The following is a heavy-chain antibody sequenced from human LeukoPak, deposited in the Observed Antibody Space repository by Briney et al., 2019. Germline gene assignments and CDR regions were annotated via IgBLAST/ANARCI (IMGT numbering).Heavy chain of an antibody. CDR1: GFTFSSYE. Sequence: GGSLRLSSAASGFTFSSYEMNWVRQAPGKGLEWVSYISSSGSTIYNADSVKGRFTISRDNAKNSLYLQMNSLRAEDTAVYYCARIPGSSRYFDYWGQGTLVTVSS. V-gene: IGHV3-48*03. D-gene: IGHD6-13*01. J-gene: IGHJ4*02. CDR3: ARIPGSSRYFDY. CDR2: ISSSGSTI.